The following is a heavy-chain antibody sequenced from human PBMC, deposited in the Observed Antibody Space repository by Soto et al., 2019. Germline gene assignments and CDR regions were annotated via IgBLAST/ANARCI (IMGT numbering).Heavy chain of an antibody. CDR1: GFIFSNYV. V-gene: IGHV3-30-3*01. CDR2: MSYDGTTN. Sequence: QVQLVESGGGVVQPGRSLRLSCTASGFIFSNYVMYWVRQAPGKGLEWVASMSYDGTTNSYADSVKGRFTISRDNSQNTLYLQMNSLRPGDTGVYYCAREVLWSRYFDYWGQGSLVTVSS. CDR3: AREVLWSRYFDY. D-gene: IGHD3-10*01. J-gene: IGHJ4*02.